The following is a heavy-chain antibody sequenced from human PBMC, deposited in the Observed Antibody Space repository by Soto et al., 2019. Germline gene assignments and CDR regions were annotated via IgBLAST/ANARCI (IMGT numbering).Heavy chain of an antibody. CDR1: GGSFIGYY. Sequence: RSLTCAVYGGSFIGYYWSWIRQPPGKGLEWIGEINHSGSTNYNPSLKSRVTISVDTSKNQFSLKLSSVTAADTAVYYCARGRTQYYYGSGSSWKWFDPWGQGTPVTVSS. D-gene: IGHD3-10*01. V-gene: IGHV4-34*01. CDR3: ARGRTQYYYGSGSSWKWFDP. CDR2: INHSGST. J-gene: IGHJ5*02.